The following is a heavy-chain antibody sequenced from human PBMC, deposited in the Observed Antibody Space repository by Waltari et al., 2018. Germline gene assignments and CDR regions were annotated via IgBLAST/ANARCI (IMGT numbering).Heavy chain of an antibody. CDR2: IYASGST. Sequence: QVQLQESGPGLVKPSQTLSLTCNVSGDFIDSGSYYWSWVRQPAGRGLECIGRIYASGSTNYNPSLKSLFTLSVDTSKNQVSLRLTSVTAADSAVYFCARTLEKTYGGWYFDSWGQGTRVTVSS. CDR3: ARTLEKTYGGWYFDS. V-gene: IGHV4-61*02. CDR1: GDFIDSGSYY. J-gene: IGHJ4*02. D-gene: IGHD3-10*01.